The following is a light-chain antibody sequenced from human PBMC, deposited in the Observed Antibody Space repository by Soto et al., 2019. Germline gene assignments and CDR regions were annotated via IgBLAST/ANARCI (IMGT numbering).Light chain of an antibody. J-gene: IGKJ1*01. CDR1: QSVSRK. V-gene: IGKV3-15*01. CDR3: QQYYYWHPWT. CDR2: VVS. Sequence: EIGMTQSPATLSVSPGERATLFCRASQSVSRKLAWHQQKPGQAPRLLIYVVSTRATGVPARFSGSGSGTEFTLTISSLKSEDFAVYYCQQYYYWHPWTFGHGTKVDIK.